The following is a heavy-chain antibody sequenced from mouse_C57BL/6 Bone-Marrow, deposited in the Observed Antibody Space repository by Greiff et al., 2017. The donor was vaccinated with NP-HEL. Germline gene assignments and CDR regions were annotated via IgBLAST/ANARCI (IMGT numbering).Heavy chain of an antibody. V-gene: IGHV1-55*01. D-gene: IGHD1-1*01. CDR3: ARGYYGSSRWYFDY. J-gene: IGHJ2*01. CDR1: GYTFTSYW. Sequence: VQLQQPGAELVKPGASVKMSCKASGYTFTSYWITWVKQRPGQGLEWIGDIYPGSGSTNYNEKFKSKATLTVDTSSSTAYMQLSSLTSEDSAVYYCARGYYGSSRWYFDYWGQGTTLTVSS. CDR2: IYPGSGST.